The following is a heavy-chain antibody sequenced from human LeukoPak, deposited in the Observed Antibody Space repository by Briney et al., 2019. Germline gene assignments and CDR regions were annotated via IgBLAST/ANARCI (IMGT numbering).Heavy chain of an antibody. CDR2: IYYSGSA. CDR3: ARAKGYSYGPFDY. CDR1: GGSISSGDYC. J-gene: IGHJ4*02. Sequence: SETLSLTCTVSGGSISSGDYCWSWIRQPPGKGLEWIGYIYYSGSAYYNPSLKSRVTISVDTSKNQFSLKLSSVTAADTAVYYCARAKGYSYGPFDYWGQGTLVTVSS. V-gene: IGHV4-30-4*08. D-gene: IGHD5-18*01.